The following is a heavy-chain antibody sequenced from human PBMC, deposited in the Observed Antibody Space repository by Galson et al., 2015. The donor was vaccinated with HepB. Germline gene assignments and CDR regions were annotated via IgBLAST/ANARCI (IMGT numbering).Heavy chain of an antibody. CDR2: INQDGSDI. J-gene: IGHJ6*02. D-gene: IGHD2-21*01. CDR1: GFTFSTYW. CDR3: ANIPSVSTTFYAMDV. V-gene: IGHV3-7*03. Sequence: SLRLSCAASGFTFSTYWMSWVRQAPGKGLEWVANINQDGSDIYYADSVKGRFTISRDNAKKSAHLQMNSLRVEDTAVYYCANIPSVSTTFYAMDVWGQGTKVIVSS.